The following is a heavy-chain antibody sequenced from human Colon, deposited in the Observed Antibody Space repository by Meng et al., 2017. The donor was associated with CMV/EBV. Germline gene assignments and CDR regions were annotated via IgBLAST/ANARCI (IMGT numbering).Heavy chain of an antibody. CDR2: MCYSGDP. J-gene: IGHJ1*01. CDR1: GGSIMSYC. CDR3: ALRGSAAGTFQH. V-gene: IGHV4-59*01. D-gene: IGHD6-13*01. Sequence: QLQESGPGLLKPSETRSLTCTVSGGSIMSYCCSWIRQPPGKGLEWIGYMCYSGDPNYNPSLRSGVTISGDTSKNQFSLKLNSVTAADTALYYCALRGSAAGTFQHWGQGTLVTVSS.